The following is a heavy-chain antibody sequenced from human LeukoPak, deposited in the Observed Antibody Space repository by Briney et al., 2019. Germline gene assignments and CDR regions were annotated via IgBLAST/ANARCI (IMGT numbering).Heavy chain of an antibody. CDR2: IYTSGST. CDR3: ARGGYSYGVHDAFDI. D-gene: IGHD5-18*01. J-gene: IGHJ3*02. CDR1: GGSISSYY. Sequence: PSETLSLTCTVSGGSISSYYWSWIPQPAGKGLEWIGRIYTSGSTNYNPSLKSRVTMSVDTSKNQFSLKLSSVTAADTAVYYCARGGYSYGVHDAFDIWGQGTMVTVSS. V-gene: IGHV4-4*07.